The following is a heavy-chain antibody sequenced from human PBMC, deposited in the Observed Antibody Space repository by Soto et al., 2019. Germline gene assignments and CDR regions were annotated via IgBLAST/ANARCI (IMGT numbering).Heavy chain of an antibody. CDR1: GYTFTSYG. D-gene: IGHD3-16*02. CDR3: ARDLGITFGGVIVIPGVGDYYYGMDV. Sequence: ASVKVSCKASGYTFTSYGISWVRQAPGQGLEWMGWISAYNGNTNYAQKLQGRVTMTTDTSTSTAYMELRGLRSDDTAVYYCARDLGITFGGVIVIPGVGDYYYGMDVWGQGTTVTVSS. J-gene: IGHJ6*02. V-gene: IGHV1-18*01. CDR2: ISAYNGNT.